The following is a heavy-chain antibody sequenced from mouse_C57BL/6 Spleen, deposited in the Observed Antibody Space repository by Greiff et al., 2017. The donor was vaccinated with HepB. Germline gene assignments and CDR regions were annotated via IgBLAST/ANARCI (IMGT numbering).Heavy chain of an antibody. J-gene: IGHJ4*01. CDR1: GYTFTSYW. D-gene: IGHD1-1*02. Sequence: QVQLQQPGAELVKPGASVKLSCKASGYTFTSYWMQWVKQRPGQGLEWIGEIDPSDSYTNYNQKFKGKATLTVDTSSNTAYMQLSSLTSEDSAVYYCTRWWLRYAMDYWGQGTSVTVSS. CDR3: TRWWLRYAMDY. V-gene: IGHV1-50*01. CDR2: IDPSDSYT.